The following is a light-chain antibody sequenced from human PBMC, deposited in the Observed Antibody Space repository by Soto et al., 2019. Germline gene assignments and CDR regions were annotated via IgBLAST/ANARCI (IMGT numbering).Light chain of an antibody. CDR2: RNN. CDR3: AAWDDSLSGPV. J-gene: IGLJ2*01. CDR1: SSNIGSNY. Sequence: QAVVTQPPSASGTPGQRVTISCSGSSSNIGSNYVYWYQQLPGTAPKLLIYRNNHRPSGVPDRFSGSKSGTSASLAISGLRSEDEAEYYCAAWDDSLSGPVFGGGTKLTVL. V-gene: IGLV1-47*01.